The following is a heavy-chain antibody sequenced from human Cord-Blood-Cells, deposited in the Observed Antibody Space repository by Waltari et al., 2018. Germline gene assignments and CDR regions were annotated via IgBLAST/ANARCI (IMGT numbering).Heavy chain of an antibody. V-gene: IGHV3-53*01. D-gene: IGHD6-13*01. CDR1: GFTVSSNY. CDR3: ATPGIAAAGTLYYFDY. J-gene: IGHJ4*02. Sequence: EVQLVESGGGLIQPGGSLRLSCAASGFTVSSNYMSWVRQAPGKGLEWVSVIYSGGSTYYADSVKGRFTISRDNSKNTLYLQMNSLRAEDTAVYYCATPGIAAAGTLYYFDYWGQGTLVTVSS. CDR2: IYSGGST.